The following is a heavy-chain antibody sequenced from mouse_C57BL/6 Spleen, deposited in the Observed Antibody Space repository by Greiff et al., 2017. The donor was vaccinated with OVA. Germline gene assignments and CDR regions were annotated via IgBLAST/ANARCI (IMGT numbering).Heavy chain of an antibody. V-gene: IGHV1-54*01. Sequence: VQLQQSGAELVRPGTSVKVSCKASGYAFTNYLIEWVKQRPGQGLEWIGVINPGSGGTNYNEKFKGKATLTADKSSSTAYMQLSSLTSEDSAVYCCARSGDYDVGWCAYWGQGTLVTVSA. J-gene: IGHJ3*01. CDR3: ARSGDYDVGWCAY. CDR1: GYAFTNYL. CDR2: INPGSGGT. D-gene: IGHD2-4*01.